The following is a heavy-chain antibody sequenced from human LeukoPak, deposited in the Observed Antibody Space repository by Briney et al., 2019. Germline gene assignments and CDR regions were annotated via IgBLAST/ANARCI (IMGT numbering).Heavy chain of an antibody. D-gene: IGHD6-19*01. J-gene: IGHJ1*01. V-gene: IGHV1-46*01. CDR1: GYTFTSYY. CDR3: ARSATLRAVAGTLYYFQH. Sequence: ASVKVSCKASGYTFTSYYMHWVRQAPGQGLEWMGIINPSGGSTSYAQKFQGRVTMTRDTSTSTVYMELSSLRPEDTAVYYCARSATLRAVAGTLYYFQHWGQGTLVTVSS. CDR2: INPSGGST.